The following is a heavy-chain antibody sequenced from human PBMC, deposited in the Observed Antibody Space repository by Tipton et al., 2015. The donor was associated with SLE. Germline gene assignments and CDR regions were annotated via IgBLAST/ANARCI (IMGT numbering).Heavy chain of an antibody. CDR3: AKSLSRYSMIPDY. V-gene: IGHV3-43D*03. CDR1: GFTFDDYA. CDR2: ISWDGGST. Sequence: SLRLSCAASGFTFDDYAMHWVRQAPGKGLEWVSLISWDGGSTYYADSVKGRFTISRDNSKNSLYLQMNSLRAEDTALYYCAKSLSRYSMIPDYWGQGTLVTVSS. D-gene: IGHD2/OR15-2a*01. J-gene: IGHJ4*02.